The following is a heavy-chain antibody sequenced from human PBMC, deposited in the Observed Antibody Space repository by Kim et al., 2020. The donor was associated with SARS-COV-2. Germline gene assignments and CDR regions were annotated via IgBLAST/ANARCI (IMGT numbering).Heavy chain of an antibody. D-gene: IGHD2-2*01. V-gene: IGHV1-69*04. CDR3: ARDYCSSTSCYALFDY. Sequence: KFQGRVTITADKSTSTAYMELSSLRSEDTAVYYCARDYCSSTSCYALFDYWGQGTLVTVSS. J-gene: IGHJ4*02.